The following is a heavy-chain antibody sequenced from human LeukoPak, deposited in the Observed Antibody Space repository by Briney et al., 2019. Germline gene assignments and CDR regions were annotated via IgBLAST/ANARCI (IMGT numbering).Heavy chain of an antibody. CDR2: INHSGST. Sequence: SETLSLTCAVYGGSFSGYYWSWIRQPPGKGLEWIGEINHSGSTNYNPSLKSRVTISVDTSKNQFSLKLSSVTAADTAVYYCARAPGAFGYFQHWGQGTLVTVSS. V-gene: IGHV4-34*01. D-gene: IGHD3-3*02. J-gene: IGHJ1*01. CDR1: GGSFSGYY. CDR3: ARAPGAFGYFQH.